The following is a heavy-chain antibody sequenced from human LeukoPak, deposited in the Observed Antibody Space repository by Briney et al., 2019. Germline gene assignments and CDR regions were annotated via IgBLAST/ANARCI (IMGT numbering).Heavy chain of an antibody. Sequence: ASVKVSCKASGGTFSSYAISWVRQAPGQGLEWMGRIIPILGIANYAQKFQGRVTITADKSTSTAYMELSSLRSEDTAVYYCASDIAARPGDGSYYYYYMDVWGKGTTVTVSS. J-gene: IGHJ6*03. CDR2: IIPILGIA. V-gene: IGHV1-69*04. CDR1: GGTFSSYA. CDR3: ASDIAARPGDGSYYYYYMDV. D-gene: IGHD6-6*01.